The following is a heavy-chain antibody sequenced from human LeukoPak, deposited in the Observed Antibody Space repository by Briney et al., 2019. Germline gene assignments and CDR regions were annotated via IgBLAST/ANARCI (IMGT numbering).Heavy chain of an antibody. J-gene: IGHJ3*02. D-gene: IGHD2-2*01. V-gene: IGHV3-48*03. CDR2: ISSSGSTI. Sequence: PGGSLRLSCAASGFSFSNYEMNWVRQAPGKGLEWVSYISSSGSTIYYPDSVKGRFTISRDNAKNSLYLQMNSLRAEDTAVYCCARRYCTSSTCGAYDIWGQGTKVTVSS. CDR1: GFSFSNYE. CDR3: ARRYCTSSTCGAYDI.